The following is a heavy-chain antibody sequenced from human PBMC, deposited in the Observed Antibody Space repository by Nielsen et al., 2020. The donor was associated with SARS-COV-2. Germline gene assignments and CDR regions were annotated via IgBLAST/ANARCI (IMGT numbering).Heavy chain of an antibody. J-gene: IGHJ4*02. CDR3: ARAREGLSYFDY. CDR2: INAGNGNT. D-gene: IGHD3-10*01. V-gene: IGHV1-3*01. CDR1: GGTFSNYA. Sequence: ASVKVSCKASGGTFSNYAISWVRQAPGQGLEWMGWINAGNGNTKYSQKFQGRVTITRDTSASTAYMELSSLRSEDTAVYYCARAREGLSYFDYWGQGTLVTVSS.